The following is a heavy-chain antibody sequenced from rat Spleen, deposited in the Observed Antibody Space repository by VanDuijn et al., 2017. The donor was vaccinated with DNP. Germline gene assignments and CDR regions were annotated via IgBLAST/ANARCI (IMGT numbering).Heavy chain of an antibody. Sequence: EVQLVESGGGLVLPGRSMKLSCVGSGFSFRNYYMAWVRQAPTKGLEWVASITSGTGTTSYADAVKGRFTISRDNADHTLYLQMDSLRSEDTATYYCATSPGPNWFAYWGQGTLVTVSS. CDR3: ATSPGPNWFAY. CDR2: ITSGTGTT. D-gene: IGHD1-4*01. J-gene: IGHJ3*01. V-gene: IGHV5-25*01. CDR1: GFSFRNYY.